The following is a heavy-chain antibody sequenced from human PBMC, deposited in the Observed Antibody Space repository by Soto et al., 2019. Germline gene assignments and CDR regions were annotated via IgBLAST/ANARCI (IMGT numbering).Heavy chain of an antibody. CDR3: ARQEYYYYGMDV. V-gene: IGHV3-33*01. J-gene: IGHJ6*02. Sequence: VGSLRLSGAASGFTFSSYGMHWVRQAPGKGLEWVAVIWYDGSNKYYADSVKGRFTISRDNSKNTLYLQMNSLRAEDTAVYYCARQEYYYYGMDVWGQGTTVTVSS. CDR1: GFTFSSYG. CDR2: IWYDGSNK.